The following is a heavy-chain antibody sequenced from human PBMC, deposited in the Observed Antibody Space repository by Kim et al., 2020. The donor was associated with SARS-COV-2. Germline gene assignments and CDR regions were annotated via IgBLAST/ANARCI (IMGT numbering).Heavy chain of an antibody. V-gene: IGHV4-59*08. CDR2: IYYSGST. CDR1: GDSINSYY. D-gene: IGHD3-10*01. CDR3: ARHTNYYGSGSYYIWFDP. Sequence: SETLSLTCSVSGDSINSYYWSWIRQPPGKGLEWIGCIYYSGSTNYNPSLKSRVTISLDTSKNHLSLKLRSVTAADTAVYYCARHTNYYGSGSYYIWFDPWGQGTPVTVSS. J-gene: IGHJ5*02.